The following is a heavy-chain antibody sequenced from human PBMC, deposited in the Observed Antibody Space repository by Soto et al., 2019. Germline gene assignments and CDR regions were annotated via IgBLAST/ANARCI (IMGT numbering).Heavy chain of an antibody. CDR2: IWYDGSNK. D-gene: IGHD1-26*01. V-gene: IGHV3-33*01. CDR1: GFTFSSYS. Sequence: GGSLRLSCAASGFTFSSYSMHWVRQAPGKGLEWVAVIWYDGSNKYYADSVKGRFTISRDNSKNTLYLQMNSLRAEDTAVYYCARRSEIVGATVDFDYWGQGTPVTVSS. J-gene: IGHJ4*02. CDR3: ARRSEIVGATVDFDY.